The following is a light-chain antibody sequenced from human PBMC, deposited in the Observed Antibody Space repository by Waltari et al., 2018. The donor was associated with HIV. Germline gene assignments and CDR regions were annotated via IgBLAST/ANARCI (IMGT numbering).Light chain of an antibody. J-gene: IGLJ3*02. CDR2: DNN. V-gene: IGLV3-21*02. CDR1: NIESYS. Sequence: SYVVTQPPSLSVAPGQPARMTCEGTNIESYSVHWYQLRPGQAPVLVVQDNNDRPPGIPERFFGSNSGNTATLTINRVEADHEADYYCQVWDSTDDHWVFGGGTKLTVL. CDR3: QVWDSTDDHWV.